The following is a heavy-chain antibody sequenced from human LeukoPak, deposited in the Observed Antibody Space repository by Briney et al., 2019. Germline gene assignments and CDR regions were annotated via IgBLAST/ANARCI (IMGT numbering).Heavy chain of an antibody. Sequence: SMKVSCKAPRGTFSSYALTWVRQAPGQGLEWIGGVNPVYGAANYAQRLQGRVTITTDECTSTAYLELKSLKAEDTAVYYCARCDTVTLNFDLWGQGTLVTVSS. CDR1: RGTFSSYA. V-gene: IGHV1-69*05. CDR3: ARCDTVTLNFDL. CDR2: VNPVYGAA. D-gene: IGHD4-11*01. J-gene: IGHJ4*02.